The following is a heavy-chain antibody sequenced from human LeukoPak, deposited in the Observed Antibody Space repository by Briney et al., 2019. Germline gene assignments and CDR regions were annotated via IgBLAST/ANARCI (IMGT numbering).Heavy chain of an antibody. V-gene: IGHV1-2*02. D-gene: IGHD3-9*01. J-gene: IGHJ4*02. CDR1: GDSLNDYY. CDR3: ARDYDILTGYYLNSRDY. Sequence: GASVMVSCKASGDSLNDYYIHWVRQAPGQGLEWMGGINPNSGGTNSAQKFQGRVTMTRDTTIGTVYMELRSLRSDDTAVYYCARDYDILTGYYLNSRDYWGQGTLVTVSS. CDR2: INPNSGGT.